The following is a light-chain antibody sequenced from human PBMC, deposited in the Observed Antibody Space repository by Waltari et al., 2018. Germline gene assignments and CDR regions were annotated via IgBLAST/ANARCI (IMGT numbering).Light chain of an antibody. CDR1: TRYIGVYNY. CDR3: SSYTSSSTLV. CDR2: EVS. V-gene: IGLV2-14*01. Sequence: SALTQPASVSGSPGQSITISCPGSTRYIGVYNYVFWSQQHPGKAPKLTIYEVSHRPSGVSDRFSGSKSGNTASLTISGLQAEDEADYYCSSYTSSSTLVFGGGTKVTVL. J-gene: IGLJ2*01.